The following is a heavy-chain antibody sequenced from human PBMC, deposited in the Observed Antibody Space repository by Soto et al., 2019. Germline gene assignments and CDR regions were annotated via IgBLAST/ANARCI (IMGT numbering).Heavy chain of an antibody. CDR2: MYIVGTT. CDR1: GGSLSRSHNF. Sequence: PSETPSPTCTVTGGSLSRSHNFLGWVPQPPGKGLVWIGIMYIVGTTYYTPPLRGRVTISVDPSKTQFSLELIFVTAADTVVYYCASPPLSRRDLDHGGQGPLVTVSS. CDR3: ASPPLSRRDLDH. V-gene: IGHV4-39*01. D-gene: IGHD3-10*01. J-gene: IGHJ4*02.